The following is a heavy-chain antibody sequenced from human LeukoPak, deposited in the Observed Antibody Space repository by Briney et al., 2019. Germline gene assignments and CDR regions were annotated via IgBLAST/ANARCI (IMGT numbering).Heavy chain of an antibody. Sequence: SGGSLRLSCAASGFTFSSYAMSWVRQAPGKGLEWVSAISDSDDNTYYADSVKGRFTISRDNSKNTLYLQMNSLRAEDTAVYYCARDLSGIAGYTYGRGIDYWGQGTLVTVSS. CDR1: GFTFSSYA. D-gene: IGHD5-18*01. V-gene: IGHV3-23*01. CDR2: ISDSDDNT. CDR3: ARDLSGIAGYTYGRGIDY. J-gene: IGHJ4*02.